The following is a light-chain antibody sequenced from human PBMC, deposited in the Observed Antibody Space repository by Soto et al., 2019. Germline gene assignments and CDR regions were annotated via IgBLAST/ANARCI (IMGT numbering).Light chain of an antibody. CDR3: QSYDSSIVV. CDR2: EDN. Sequence: NFMLTQPHSVSESPGKTVTISCTRSSGSIASNYVQWYQQRPGSAPTTVIYEDNQRPSGVPDRFSGSIDSSSNSASLTISGLKTEDVADYYCQSYDSSIVVFGGGTKVTVL. J-gene: IGLJ2*01. V-gene: IGLV6-57*04. CDR1: SGSIASNY.